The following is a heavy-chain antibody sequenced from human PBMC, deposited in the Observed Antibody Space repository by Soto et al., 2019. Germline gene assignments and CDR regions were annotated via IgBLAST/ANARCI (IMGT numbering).Heavy chain of an antibody. Sequence: SETLSLTCTVSGGSISSSSYYWGWIRQPPGKGLEWIGSIYYSGSTYYNPSLKSRVTISVDTSKNQFSLKLSSVTAADTAVYYCARRSSGSFYAFDIWGQGTMVTVSS. D-gene: IGHD1-26*01. CDR1: GGSISSSSYY. J-gene: IGHJ3*02. CDR3: ARRSSGSFYAFDI. CDR2: IYYSGST. V-gene: IGHV4-39*01.